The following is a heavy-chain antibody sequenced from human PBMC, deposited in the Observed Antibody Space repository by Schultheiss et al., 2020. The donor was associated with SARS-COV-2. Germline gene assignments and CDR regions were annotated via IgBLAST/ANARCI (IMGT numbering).Heavy chain of an antibody. CDR3: ARGEMATITGSRLFLVY. D-gene: IGHD5-24*01. CDR1: GFTFSSYA. Sequence: GGSLRLSCAASGFTFSSYAMHWVRQAPGKGLEWVAVISYDGSNKYYADSVKGRFTISRDNSKNTLYLQMNSLRAEDMAVYYCARGEMATITGSRLFLVYWGQGTLVTVSS. J-gene: IGHJ4*02. V-gene: IGHV3-30*04. CDR2: ISYDGSNK.